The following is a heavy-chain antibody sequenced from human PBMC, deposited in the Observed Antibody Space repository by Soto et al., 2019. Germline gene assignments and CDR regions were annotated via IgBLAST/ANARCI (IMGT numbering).Heavy chain of an antibody. J-gene: IGHJ4*02. Sequence: GVSLRLSCVASGLMFSAYTMSWVRQAPGKGLEWLSSITSNSDHIDYADSVRGRFTVSRDNARKSLYLQMDSLGAEDTGVYYCATPYYYHHSGTRTLVTIS. CDR1: GLMFSAYT. CDR2: ITSNSDHI. CDR3: ATPYYYHH. V-gene: IGHV3-21*01.